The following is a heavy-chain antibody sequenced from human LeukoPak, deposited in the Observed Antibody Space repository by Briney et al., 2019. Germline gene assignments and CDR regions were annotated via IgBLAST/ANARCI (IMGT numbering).Heavy chain of an antibody. V-gene: IGHV3-48*01. CDR1: GFTFSSYA. CDR3: ARRAGAYSHPYDY. Sequence: PGGSLRLSCAASGFTFSSYAMSWVRQAPGKGLEWVSYISSSSSTIYYADSVKGRFTISRDNSKNTLYLQMNSLRAEDTAVYYCARRAGAYSHPYDYWGQGTLVTVSS. D-gene: IGHD4/OR15-4a*01. CDR2: ISSSSSTI. J-gene: IGHJ4*02.